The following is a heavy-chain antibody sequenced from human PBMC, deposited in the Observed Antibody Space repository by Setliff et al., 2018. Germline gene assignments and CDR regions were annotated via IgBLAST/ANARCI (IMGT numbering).Heavy chain of an antibody. D-gene: IGHD1-26*01. CDR2: IIHSGST. J-gene: IGHJ3*02. CDR3: ARKGISALSGAFDM. V-gene: IGHV4-34*12. CDR1: GGSFSGYY. Sequence: SETLSLTCAVYGGSFSGYYWSWIRQPPGKRLEWIGEIIHSGSTNYNPSLKSRVTISMDTSKNQFSLKLSSVTATDTAVYYCARKGISALSGAFDMWGQGTMVTVSS.